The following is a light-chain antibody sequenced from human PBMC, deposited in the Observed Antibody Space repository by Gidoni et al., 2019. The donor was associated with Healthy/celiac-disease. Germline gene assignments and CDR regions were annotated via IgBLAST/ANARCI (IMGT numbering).Light chain of an antibody. Sequence: IQMNQSPSSLSASVGERVTITREASQDISNYLNLYQQKPSRFSGSGSGTDFTFTISSLQPEDIATYYCQQYDNLPFTFGPGTKVDIK. V-gene: IGKV1-33*01. CDR1: QDISNY. CDR3: QQYDNLPFT. J-gene: IGKJ3*01.